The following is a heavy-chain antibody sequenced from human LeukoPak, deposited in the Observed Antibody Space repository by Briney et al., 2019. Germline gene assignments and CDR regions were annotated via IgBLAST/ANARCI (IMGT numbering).Heavy chain of an antibody. CDR1: GFTFSSYG. J-gene: IGHJ4*02. D-gene: IGHD3-3*01. V-gene: IGHV3-30*02. CDR3: AYPIFGVAPFDY. Sequence: PGGSLRLSCAASGFTFSSYGMHWVHQAPGKGLEWVAFIRYDGSNKYYADSVKGRFTISRDNSKNTLYLQMSSLRAEDTAVYYCAYPIFGVAPFDYWGQGTLVTVSS. CDR2: IRYDGSNK.